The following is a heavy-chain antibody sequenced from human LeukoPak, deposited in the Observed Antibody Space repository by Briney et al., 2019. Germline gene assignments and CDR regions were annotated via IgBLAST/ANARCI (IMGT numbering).Heavy chain of an antibody. CDR1: GGSISSSNW. V-gene: IGHV4-4*02. D-gene: IGHD2-21*02. Sequence: KTSETLSLTCAVSGGSISSSNWWSWVRQPPGKGLEWIGEIYHSGSTNYNPSLKSRVTISVDKSKNQFSLKLSSVTAADTAVYYCARSPVHIVVVTGVHDAFDFWGQGTMVTVSS. CDR2: IYHSGST. J-gene: IGHJ3*01. CDR3: ARSPVHIVVVTGVHDAFDF.